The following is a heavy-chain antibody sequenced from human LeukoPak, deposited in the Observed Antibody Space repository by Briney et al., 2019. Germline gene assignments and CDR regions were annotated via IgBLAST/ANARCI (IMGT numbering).Heavy chain of an antibody. CDR2: INPNSGGA. CDR3: ASGGYSYGYWDY. V-gene: IGHV1-2*02. J-gene: IGHJ4*02. CDR1: GYTFTGYY. Sequence: ASVKVSCKASGYTFTGYYMHWVRQAPGQGLEWMGWINPNSGGANYAQKIQGRVTMTRDTSISTAYMELSRLRSDDTAVYSCASGGYSYGYWDYWGQGTLVTVSS. D-gene: IGHD5-18*01.